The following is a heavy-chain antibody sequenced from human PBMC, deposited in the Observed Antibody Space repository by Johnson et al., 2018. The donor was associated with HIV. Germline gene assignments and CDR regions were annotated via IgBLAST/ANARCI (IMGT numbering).Heavy chain of an antibody. V-gene: IGHV3-53*03. CDR1: GFTVSSNY. D-gene: IGHD1-7*01. Sequence: VQVVESGGGLIQPGGSLRLSCAASGFTVSSNYMSWVRQAPGKGLEWVSVIYSGGSIGYADSVKGRFTISRDNAKNTLYLQMNSLRAEDTAVYYCARPVTGTNIFDMWGQGTMVTVSS. CDR3: ARPVTGTNIFDM. CDR2: IYSGGSI. J-gene: IGHJ3*02.